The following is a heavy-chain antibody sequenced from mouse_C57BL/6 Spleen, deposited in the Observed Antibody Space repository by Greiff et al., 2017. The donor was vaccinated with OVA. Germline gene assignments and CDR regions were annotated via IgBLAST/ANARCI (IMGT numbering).Heavy chain of an antibody. J-gene: IGHJ1*03. CDR1: GFTFSDYY. D-gene: IGHD1-1*01. Sequence: EVQRVESEGGLVQPGSSMKLSCTASGFTFSDYYMAWVRQVPEKGLEWVANINYDGSSTYYLDSLKSRFIISRDNAKNILYMQMSSLKSEDTATYYCARDYYYGSSRYFDVWGTGTTVTVSS. V-gene: IGHV5-16*01. CDR3: ARDYYYGSSRYFDV. CDR2: INYDGSST.